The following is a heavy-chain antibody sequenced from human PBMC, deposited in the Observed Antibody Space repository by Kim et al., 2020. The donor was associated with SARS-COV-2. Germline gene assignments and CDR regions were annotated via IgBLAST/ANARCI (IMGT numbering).Heavy chain of an antibody. CDR3: AEGGGWLGEDLSSWFDS. J-gene: IGHJ5*01. Sequence: VKGRFTISRDNSKNMLYLTMNSLRGEDTAVYYCAEGGGWLGEDLSSWFDSWGQGTLVTVSS. V-gene: IGHV3-23*01. D-gene: IGHD3-10*01.